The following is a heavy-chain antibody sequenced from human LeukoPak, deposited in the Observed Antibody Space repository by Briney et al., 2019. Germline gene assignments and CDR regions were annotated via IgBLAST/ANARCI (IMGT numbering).Heavy chain of an antibody. CDR1: GFTFSSYA. J-gene: IGHJ4*02. CDR2: ISGSGGST. V-gene: IGHV3-23*01. Sequence: GGSLGLSCAASGFTFSSYAMTWVRQPRGKGLEWVTSISGSGGSTYYADSVKGRFTISRDNSENTLYLQMNSLRVEDTALYYCAKESEYGDYGRLGYWGQGTLVTVSS. CDR3: AKESEYGDYGRLGY. D-gene: IGHD4-17*01.